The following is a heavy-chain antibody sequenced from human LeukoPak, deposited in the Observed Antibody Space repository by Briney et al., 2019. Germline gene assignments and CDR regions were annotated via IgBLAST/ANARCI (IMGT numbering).Heavy chain of an antibody. CDR2: INHSGST. V-gene: IGHV4-34*01. Sequence: SEPLSLTCAVYGGSFSGYYWRWIRQPPGKGLEWFGEINHSGSTDYNPSLKSRVTISVDTSKNQFSLKLSSVTAADTAVYYCARGLLGCSGGSCGFDYWGQGTLVTVSS. CDR1: GGSFSGYY. J-gene: IGHJ4*02. CDR3: ARGLLGCSGGSCGFDY. D-gene: IGHD2-15*01.